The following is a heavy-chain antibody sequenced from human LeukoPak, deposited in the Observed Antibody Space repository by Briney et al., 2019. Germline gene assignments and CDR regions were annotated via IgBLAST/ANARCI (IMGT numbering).Heavy chain of an antibody. V-gene: IGHV3-48*01. CDR3: DRESETSSGTWFAY. D-gene: IGHD1-14*01. Sequence: GGALTQTCPCCRFTYSNYNMHWVRQAPGKGLEWVSYISSSSNTKYYADSVKGRLTISRDSAKNELSLHMNRLRADGGDVYLCDRESETSSGTWFAYWGKGDLVTVYS. CDR1: RFTYSNYN. J-gene: IGHJ4*02. CDR2: ISSSSNTK.